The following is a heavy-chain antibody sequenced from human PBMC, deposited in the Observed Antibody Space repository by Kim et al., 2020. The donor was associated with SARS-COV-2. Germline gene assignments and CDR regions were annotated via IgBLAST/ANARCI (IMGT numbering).Heavy chain of an antibody. CDR1: GFTFSSYG. D-gene: IGHD5-12*01. CDR2: IWYDGSNK. V-gene: IGHV3-33*06. CDR3: AKGALRGYSGYDSGYFDY. J-gene: IGHJ4*02. Sequence: GGSLRLSCAASGFTFSSYGMHWVRQAPGKGLEWVAVIWYDGSNKYYADSVKGRFTISRDNSKNTLYLQMNSLRAEDTAVYYCAKGALRGYSGYDSGYFDYWGQGTLVTVSS.